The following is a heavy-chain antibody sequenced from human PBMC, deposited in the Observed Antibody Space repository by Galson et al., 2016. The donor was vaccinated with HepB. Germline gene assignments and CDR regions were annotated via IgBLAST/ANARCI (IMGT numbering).Heavy chain of an antibody. J-gene: IGHJ4*02. D-gene: IGHD3-16*01. V-gene: IGHV3-33*06. CDR2: IWHDGTIK. CDR1: GFTFNTYG. CDR3: AKPHFPLGNYFDF. Sequence: SLRLSCAASGFTFNTYGMHWVRQAPGKGLEWVAVIWHDGTIKYNADSVQGRFTISRDNSKNTLYLHMDSLRGEDTAVYYCAKPHFPLGNYFDFWGQGTLVTVSS.